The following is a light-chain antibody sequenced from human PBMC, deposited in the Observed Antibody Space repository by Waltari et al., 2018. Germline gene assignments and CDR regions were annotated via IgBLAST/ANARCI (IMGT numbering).Light chain of an antibody. Sequence: QSALTQPASVSGSPGQSITLSCTGTSSDFVSWYQRYPGKAPKLMIFDVSNRPSGVSDRFSGSKSGNMASLTISGLLSEDEADYYCSSFTGGSNVLFGGGTKLTVL. CDR1: SSDF. CDR3: SSFTGGSNVL. J-gene: IGLJ2*01. CDR2: DVS. V-gene: IGLV2-14*03.